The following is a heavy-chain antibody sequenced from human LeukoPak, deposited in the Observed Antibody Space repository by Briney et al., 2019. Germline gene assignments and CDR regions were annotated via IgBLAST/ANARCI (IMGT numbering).Heavy chain of an antibody. Sequence: SETLSLTCTVSGGSISSYYWSWIRQPAGKGLEWIGRIYTSGSTNYNPSLKSRVTMSVDTSKNQFSLKLSSVTAADTAVYYCARVSSKTTVRGLITKKNYYYYYMDVWGKGTTVTISS. V-gene: IGHV4-4*07. CDR1: GGSISSYY. CDR2: IYTSGST. D-gene: IGHD3-10*01. J-gene: IGHJ6*03. CDR3: ARVSSKTTVRGLITKKNYYYYYMDV.